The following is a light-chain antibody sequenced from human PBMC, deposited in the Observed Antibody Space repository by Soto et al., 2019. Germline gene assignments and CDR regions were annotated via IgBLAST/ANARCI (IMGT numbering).Light chain of an antibody. CDR2: GAS. J-gene: IGKJ5*01. V-gene: IGKV3-15*01. CDR1: QSVSSN. Sequence: EIVMTQSPATLSVSLGARATLSCRASQSVSSNLAWYQQKPGQAPRLLIYGASTRATGIPARFSGSGSGTAFSLTISSLQSEDFAVYYCQQYNNWPPITFGQGTRLEIK. CDR3: QQYNNWPPIT.